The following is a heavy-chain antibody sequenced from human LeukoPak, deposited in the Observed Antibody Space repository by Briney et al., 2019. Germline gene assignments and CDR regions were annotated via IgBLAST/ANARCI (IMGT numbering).Heavy chain of an antibody. CDR3: GKDILRRIAAVDY. CDR1: GFTFSSYW. CDR2: IKQDGSEK. Sequence: GGSLRLSCAASGFTFSSYWMSWVRQAPGKGLEWVANIKQDGSEKYYADSVKGRFTISRDNAKNSLYLQMNSLRAEDTALYYCGKDILRRIAAVDYWGQGTLVTVSS. V-gene: IGHV3-7*03. D-gene: IGHD6-13*01. J-gene: IGHJ4*02.